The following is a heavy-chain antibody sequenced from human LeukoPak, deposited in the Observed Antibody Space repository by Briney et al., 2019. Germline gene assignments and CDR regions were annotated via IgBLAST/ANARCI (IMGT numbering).Heavy chain of an antibody. CDR2: INPSGGST. V-gene: IGHV1-46*01. Sequence: GASVKVSCKASGYTFTSYYMHWVRQAPGQGLEWMGIINPSGGSTSYAQKFQGRVTMTTDTSTSTAYMELRSLRSDDTAVYYCARDSPYYYGSGSSNNWFDPWGQGTLVTVSS. CDR1: GYTFTSYY. CDR3: ARDSPYYYGSGSSNNWFDP. J-gene: IGHJ5*02. D-gene: IGHD3-10*01.